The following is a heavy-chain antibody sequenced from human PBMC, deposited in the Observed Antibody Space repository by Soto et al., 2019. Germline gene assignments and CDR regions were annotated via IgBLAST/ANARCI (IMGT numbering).Heavy chain of an antibody. D-gene: IGHD2-2*01. CDR2: ISHGGSNK. J-gene: IGHJ4*02. Sequence: QVQLVESGGGVVQPGRSLRLSCAASGFTFSSYAMHWVRQAPGKGLEWVALISHGGSNKYYADSVKGRFTISRDNPKNMLYLQMNSLRVDDTAVYYCARDRSMVVVVPGYWGQGSLVTVSS. V-gene: IGHV3-30-3*01. CDR1: GFTFSSYA. CDR3: ARDRSMVVVVPGY.